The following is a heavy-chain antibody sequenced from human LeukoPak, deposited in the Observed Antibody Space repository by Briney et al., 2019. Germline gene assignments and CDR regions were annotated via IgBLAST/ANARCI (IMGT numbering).Heavy chain of an antibody. CDR1: GFTFSTYW. D-gene: IGHD3-22*01. V-gene: IGHV3-74*01. Sequence: GGSLRLSCAASGFTFSTYWMHWVRQAPGEGLVWVSRIKSGGGTNYADSVKGRFTISRDNAKKTVSLQMNSLRPEGTGVYYCARAPSEIGGYYPEYFRHWGQGTLVTVSS. CDR3: ARAPSEIGGYYPEYFRH. J-gene: IGHJ1*01. CDR2: IKSGGGT.